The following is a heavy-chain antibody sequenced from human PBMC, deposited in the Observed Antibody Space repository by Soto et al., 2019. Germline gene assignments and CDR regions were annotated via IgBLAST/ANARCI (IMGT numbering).Heavy chain of an antibody. D-gene: IGHD3-10*01. CDR1: GYSFSIYW. J-gene: IGHJ4*02. CDR3: ARRYYLDSGSHGDY. V-gene: IGHV5-51*01. Sequence: GESLKISCKGSGYSFSIYWIGWVRQMPGKGLEWMGIIYPGDSDTRYSPSFQGQVTISADKSISTAYLQWSSLKASDTAIYYCARRYYLDSGSHGDYWGQGTLVTVSS. CDR2: IYPGDSDT.